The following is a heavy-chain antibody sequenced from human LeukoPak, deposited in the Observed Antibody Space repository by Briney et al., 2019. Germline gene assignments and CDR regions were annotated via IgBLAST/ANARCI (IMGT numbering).Heavy chain of an antibody. J-gene: IGHJ4*02. CDR1: GFTFSSYW. Sequence: GGSLRLSFAVSGFTFSSYWMSWVRQAPGKGLEWVANIKQDESEKYFVDSVKGRFTISRDNAKNSLYLQMNSLRAEDTAVYYCAREPTYSYGSGSLDYWGQGTLVTVSS. CDR2: IKQDESEK. CDR3: AREPTYSYGSGSLDY. V-gene: IGHV3-7*01. D-gene: IGHD3-10*01.